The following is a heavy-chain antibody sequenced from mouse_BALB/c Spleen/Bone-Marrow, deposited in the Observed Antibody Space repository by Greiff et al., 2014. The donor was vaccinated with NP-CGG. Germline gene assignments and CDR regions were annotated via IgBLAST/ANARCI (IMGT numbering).Heavy chain of an antibody. CDR2: ISSGGST. D-gene: IGHD2-10*02. CDR3: ARGYGNLYAMDN. V-gene: IGHV5-6-5*01. J-gene: IGHJ4*01. Sequence: EVQLVESGGGLVKPGGSLKLSCAASGFTFSSYAMSWVRQTPEKRLEWVASISSGGSTYYPDSVKGRFTISRDNARNILNLQMSSLRSEDTAMYYCARGYGNLYAMDNWGQGTSVTVSS. CDR1: GFTFSSYA.